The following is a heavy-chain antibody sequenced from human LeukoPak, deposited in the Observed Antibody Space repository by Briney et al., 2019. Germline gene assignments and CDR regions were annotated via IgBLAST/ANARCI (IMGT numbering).Heavy chain of an antibody. CDR3: ARAGGNRFDP. D-gene: IGHD3-10*01. J-gene: IGHJ5*02. Sequence: SETLSLTCTVSGGSLSNYYWSWLRQHPGQGLEWIGYIYYSGSTTYNPSLKSRVTISVDTSKNQFSLKLTSVTAADTAVYYCARAGGNRFDPWGQGILVTVSS. CDR1: GGSLSNYY. CDR2: IYYSGST. V-gene: IGHV4-59*01.